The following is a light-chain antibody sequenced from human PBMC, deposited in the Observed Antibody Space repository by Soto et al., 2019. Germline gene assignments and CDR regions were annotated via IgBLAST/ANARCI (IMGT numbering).Light chain of an antibody. Sequence: DIQMTQSPSTLSATVRDRVTITCRASQSMNDWLAWYQQKPGKAPKVLIYDASSLQSGVPSRFSGSGSGTEFTLTIDSLQPDDVATYYCLRYNAFSQTFCQGNKVEI. CDR2: DAS. V-gene: IGKV1-5*01. CDR3: LRYNAFSQT. J-gene: IGKJ1*01. CDR1: QSMNDW.